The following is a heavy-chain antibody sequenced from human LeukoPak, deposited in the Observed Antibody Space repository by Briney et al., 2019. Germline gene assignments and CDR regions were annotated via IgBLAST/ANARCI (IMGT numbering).Heavy chain of an antibody. CDR1: GFNSYW. J-gene: IGHJ4*02. CDR2: IKQDGSEK. Sequence: GGSLRLSCAASGFNSYWMSWVRQAPGKGLEWVANIKQDGSEKYYVDSVKGRFTISRDNVKNSLYLQMNSLRAEDTAVYYCTSPAYGDYALFDYWGQGTLVTVSS. D-gene: IGHD4-17*01. CDR3: TSPAYGDYALFDY. V-gene: IGHV3-7*01.